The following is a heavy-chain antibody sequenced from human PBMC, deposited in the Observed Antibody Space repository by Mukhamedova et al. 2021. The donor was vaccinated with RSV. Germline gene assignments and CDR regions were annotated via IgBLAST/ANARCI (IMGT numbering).Heavy chain of an antibody. J-gene: IGHJ4*02. Sequence: GLAWVSAISGSGGNTYYADSVRGRFTISRDNSKNTLYLQMNSLRAEDTAIYYCAKEGPPGIAANWGQGTLVTVSS. CDR3: AKEGPPGIAAN. V-gene: IGHV3-23*01. CDR2: ISGSGGNT. D-gene: IGHD6-13*01.